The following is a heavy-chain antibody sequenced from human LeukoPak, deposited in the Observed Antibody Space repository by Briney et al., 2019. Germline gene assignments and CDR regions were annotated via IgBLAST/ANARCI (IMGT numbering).Heavy chain of an antibody. CDR2: INHSGST. D-gene: IGHD2-15*01. V-gene: IGHV4-34*01. Sequence: SETLSLTCAVYGGSFSGYYWSWIRQPPGKGLEWIGEINHSGSTNYNPSLKSRVTTSVDTSKNQFSLKLSSVTAADTAVYYCARGSVVVVAATVFDYWGQGTLVTVSS. J-gene: IGHJ4*02. CDR3: ARGSVVVVAATVFDY. CDR1: GGSFSGYY.